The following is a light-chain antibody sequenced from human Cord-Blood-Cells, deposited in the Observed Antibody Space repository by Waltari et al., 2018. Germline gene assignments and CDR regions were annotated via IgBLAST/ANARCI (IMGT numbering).Light chain of an antibody. CDR1: QSVSSN. CDR2: GAS. V-gene: IGKV3-15*01. J-gene: IGKJ2*01. CDR3: QPYSNWPYT. Sequence: EIVMTQSPATLSVSPGERATLSCRASQSVSSNLAWYQQKPGQAPRLLIYGASTMATGNPARISGSRAGNEFTLHDSSLLFGDFAVYFSQPYSNWPYTLGQGTKLEIK.